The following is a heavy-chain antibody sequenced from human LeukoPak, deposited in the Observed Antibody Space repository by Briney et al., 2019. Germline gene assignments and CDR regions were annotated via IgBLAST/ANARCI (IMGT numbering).Heavy chain of an antibody. CDR3: VKDRDFWSGLDV. V-gene: IGHV3-9*01. CDR1: GFFFYDYG. D-gene: IGHD3-3*01. CDR2: ISWQSNTR. Sequence: PGGCLRLSCAASGFFFYDYGMHWGRQVPGKGVEWGSGISWQSNTRKYADSVRGRFTISRDNAKNSLYLQMNSLKLEDTALYYCVKDRDFWSGLDVWGQGTMVTVS. J-gene: IGHJ6*02.